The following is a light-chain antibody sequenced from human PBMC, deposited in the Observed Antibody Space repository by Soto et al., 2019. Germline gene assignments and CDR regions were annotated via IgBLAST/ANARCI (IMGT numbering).Light chain of an antibody. V-gene: IGKV4-1*01. J-gene: IGKJ1*01. Sequence: DIVMTQSPDSLAVSLGERATIDCKSSQSLLYSPNNKYYSAWYQQKPGQPPKLLIYWASTRESGVPDRYTGSGSGTDFTLTISSLQAEDVAVYYCQQYYDAPQTFGRGTKVEIK. CDR2: WAS. CDR3: QQYYDAPQT. CDR1: QSLLYSPNNKYY.